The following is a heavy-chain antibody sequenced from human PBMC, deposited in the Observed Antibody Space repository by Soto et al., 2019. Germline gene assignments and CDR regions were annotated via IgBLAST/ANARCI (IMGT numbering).Heavy chain of an antibody. V-gene: IGHV3-74*01. D-gene: IGHD3-22*01. CDR2: IKSDGSGT. Sequence: GGSLRLSCAASGFTFSSYGMHWVRQAPGKGLVWVSRIKSDGSGTYYAGSVKGRLTISRDNAKNTLYLQMNSLRAEDTAVYYCARGDGDYYDGNGYLGRHWGQGTLVTVSS. CDR3: ARGDGDYYDGNGYLGRH. CDR1: GFTFSSYG. J-gene: IGHJ4*02.